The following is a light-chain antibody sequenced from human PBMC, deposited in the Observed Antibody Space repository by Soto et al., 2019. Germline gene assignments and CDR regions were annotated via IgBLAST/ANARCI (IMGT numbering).Light chain of an antibody. CDR1: QSISRN. V-gene: IGKV1-39*01. Sequence: IQMTQSPSSLSASVGDRVTITCRASQSISRNLNWYQQKPGKAPNLLIYAASTLKSGFPSRFSGTGSGTDFTLTISRLQPEDFATYYCQQTYNPPRTFGQGTKVDIK. CDR2: AAS. CDR3: QQTYNPPRT. J-gene: IGKJ1*01.